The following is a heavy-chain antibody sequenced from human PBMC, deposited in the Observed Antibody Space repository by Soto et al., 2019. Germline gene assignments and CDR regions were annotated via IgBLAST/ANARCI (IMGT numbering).Heavy chain of an antibody. V-gene: IGHV1-18*01. J-gene: IGHJ3*02. CDR2: ISAYNGDT. CDR1: GYTFSNYG. D-gene: IGHD1-26*01. Sequence: QVQLVQSGAEVKKPGASVKVSCKASGYTFSNYGIGWLRQAPGQGLEWLAWISAYNGDTKSAQKLQGRVTVTTDVSTSTAYMELRSLRSDDTAVYYCARDRETTTTRRAFDIWGQWTMVTVSS. CDR3: ARDRETTTTRRAFDI.